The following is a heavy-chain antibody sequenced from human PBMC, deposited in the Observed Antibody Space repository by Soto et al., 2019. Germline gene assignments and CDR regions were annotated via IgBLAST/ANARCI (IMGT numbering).Heavy chain of an antibody. Sequence: EVHLVESGGGLVQPGGSLRLSCAASGFTFSSYWMHWVRQAPGKGLVWVSRINSDGSSTSYADSVKGRFTISRDNAKNTLYLQMNSLRAEDTAAYYCARRDDNNPVFIYMDVWGKGTTVTVSS. CDR2: INSDGSST. CDR1: GFTFSSYW. V-gene: IGHV3-74*01. CDR3: ARRDDNNPVFIYMDV. J-gene: IGHJ6*03.